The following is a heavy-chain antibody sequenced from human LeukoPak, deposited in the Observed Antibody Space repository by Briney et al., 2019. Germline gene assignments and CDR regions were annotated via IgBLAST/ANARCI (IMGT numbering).Heavy chain of an antibody. J-gene: IGHJ6*03. CDR2: IYYSGST. D-gene: IGHD3-9*01. CDR1: GGSISSYY. Sequence: SETLSLTCTVSGGSISSYYWSWIRQPPGKGLEWIGYIYYSGSTNYNPSLKSRVTISVDTSKNQFSLKLSSVTAADTAVYYCARDGVLRYFDYYYYYMDVWGKGTTVTISS. V-gene: IGHV4-59*01. CDR3: ARDGVLRYFDYYYYYMDV.